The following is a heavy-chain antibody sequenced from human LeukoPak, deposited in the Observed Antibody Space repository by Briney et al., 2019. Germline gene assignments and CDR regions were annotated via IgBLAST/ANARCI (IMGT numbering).Heavy chain of an antibody. Sequence: ASVKVSCKASGGTFSSYAISWVRQAPGQGLEWMGGIIPIFGTANYAQKFQGRVTITADKSTSTAYMELSSLRSEDTAVYYCARGGPYYDILTGPPRGEYFQHWGQGTLVTVSS. J-gene: IGHJ1*01. V-gene: IGHV1-69*06. CDR3: ARGGPYYDILTGPPRGEYFQH. CDR2: IIPIFGTA. CDR1: GGTFSSYA. D-gene: IGHD3-9*01.